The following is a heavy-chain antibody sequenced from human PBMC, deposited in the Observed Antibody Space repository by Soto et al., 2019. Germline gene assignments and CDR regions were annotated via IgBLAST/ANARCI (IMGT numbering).Heavy chain of an antibody. Sequence: QVQLVESGGGLVKPGGSLRLSCAASGFTFSDYYMSWIRQAPGKGLEWVSYISSSSSYTNYADSVKGRFTISRDNAKYSLYPQMNSLSAEDTAVYYCARGGEILTGYYTLDYWGQGTLGTVSS. J-gene: IGHJ4*02. CDR2: ISSSSSYT. V-gene: IGHV3-11*05. CDR1: GFTFSDYY. CDR3: ARGGEILTGYYTLDY. D-gene: IGHD3-9*01.